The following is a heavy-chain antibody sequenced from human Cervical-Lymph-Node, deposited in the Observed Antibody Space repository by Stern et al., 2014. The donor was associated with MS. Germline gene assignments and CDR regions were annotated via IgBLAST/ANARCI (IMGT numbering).Heavy chain of an antibody. J-gene: IGHJ4*02. V-gene: IGHV3-33*01. Sequence: VQLVESGGGVVQPGRSLRLSCAASGFSFSRYAMHWVRQAPGKGLEWVALIWYDGSNPYYADSVTGRFTSSRDNFKNTLDLQMNSLRAEDTAVYYCASAYSSSHYYFDYWGQGTLVTVSS. D-gene: IGHD6-13*01. CDR2: IWYDGSNP. CDR1: GFSFSRYA. CDR3: ASAYSSSHYYFDY.